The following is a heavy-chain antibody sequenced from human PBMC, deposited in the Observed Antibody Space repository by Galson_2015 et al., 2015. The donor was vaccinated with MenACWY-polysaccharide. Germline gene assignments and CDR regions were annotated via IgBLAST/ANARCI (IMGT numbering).Heavy chain of an antibody. D-gene: IGHD3-9*01. Sequence: SLRLSCAVSGFIFSNHAMHWVRQAPGKGLEWVGVISYDGINKYYADSVKGRITISRDDSQNTLFLQLNSLRAEDTAVYYCARDASPLGRYFYSKGWDYWGQGSLVTVSS. J-gene: IGHJ4*02. CDR3: ARDASPLGRYFYSKGWDY. CDR1: GFIFSNHA. CDR2: ISYDGINK. V-gene: IGHV3-30-3*01.